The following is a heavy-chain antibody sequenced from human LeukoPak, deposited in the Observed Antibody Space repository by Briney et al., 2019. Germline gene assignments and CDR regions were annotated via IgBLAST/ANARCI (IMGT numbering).Heavy chain of an antibody. D-gene: IGHD3-10*01. Sequence: ASVKVSCKPSGYTFTGYYMHWVRQAPGQGLEWMGWINPNSGGTNYAQKFQGRVTMTRDTSISTAYMELSRLRSDDTAVYYCARDSPSEYYYGSESYGTYFDYWGQGTLVTVSS. J-gene: IGHJ4*02. CDR1: GYTFTGYY. V-gene: IGHV1-2*02. CDR3: ARDSPSEYYYGSESYGTYFDY. CDR2: INPNSGGT.